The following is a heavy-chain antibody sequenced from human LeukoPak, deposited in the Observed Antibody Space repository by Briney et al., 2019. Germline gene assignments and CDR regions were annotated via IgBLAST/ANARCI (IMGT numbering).Heavy chain of an antibody. D-gene: IGHD3-9*01. Sequence: GTGVKVSCKASGYTFTMYGISWVRHAPGQGLQWLGWISPHNVTTKYAQDLQGRVSMTTDTSTSTAYLELRSLRSDDTAIYYCARDLNYVTLGYDILADVGYYFDYWGRGSLVNVSS. CDR2: ISPHNVTT. CDR1: GYTFTMYG. CDR3: ARDLNYVTLGYDILADVGYYFDY. V-gene: IGHV1-18*01. J-gene: IGHJ4*02.